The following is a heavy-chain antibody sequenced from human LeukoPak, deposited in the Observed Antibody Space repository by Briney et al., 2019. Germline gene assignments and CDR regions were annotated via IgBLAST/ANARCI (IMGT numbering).Heavy chain of an antibody. CDR2: IRSKANSYAT. Sequence: GGSLRLSCAASGFTFSGSAMHWVRQAFGKGLEWVGRIRSKANSYATAYAASVKGRFTISRDDSKNTAYLQMNSLKTEDTAVYYCTGYCSSTSCPTTFDYWGQGTLVTVSS. CDR3: TGYCSSTSCPTTFDY. D-gene: IGHD2-2*01. CDR1: GFTFSGSA. J-gene: IGHJ4*02. V-gene: IGHV3-73*01.